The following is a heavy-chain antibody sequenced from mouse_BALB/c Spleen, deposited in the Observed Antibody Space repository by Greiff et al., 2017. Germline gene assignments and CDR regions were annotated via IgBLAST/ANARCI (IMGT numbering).Heavy chain of an antibody. CDR1: GFNIKDYY. CDR2: IDPENGDT. J-gene: IGHJ4*01. D-gene: IGHD2-1*01. Sequence: VQLQQSGAELVRSGASVKLSCTASGFNIKDYYMHWVKQRPEQGLEWIGWIDPENGDTEYAPKFQGKATMTADTSSNTAYLQLSSLTSEDTAVYDCNEGWGNGGAMDYWGQGTSVTVSS. V-gene: IGHV14-4*02. CDR3: NEGWGNGGAMDY.